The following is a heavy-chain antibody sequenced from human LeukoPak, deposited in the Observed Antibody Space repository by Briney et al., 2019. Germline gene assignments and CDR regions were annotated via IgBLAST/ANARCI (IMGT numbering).Heavy chain of an antibody. D-gene: IGHD6-13*01. CDR2: ISYDGSNK. Sequence: PGGSLRLSCAASGFTFSSYAMHWVRQAPGKGLEWVAVISYDGSNKYYADSVKGRLTISRDNSKNTLYLQMNSLRAEDTAVYYCARAPYSSSWYHPYYYYGMDVWGQGTTVTVSS. V-gene: IGHV3-30-3*01. J-gene: IGHJ6*02. CDR1: GFTFSSYA. CDR3: ARAPYSSSWYHPYYYYGMDV.